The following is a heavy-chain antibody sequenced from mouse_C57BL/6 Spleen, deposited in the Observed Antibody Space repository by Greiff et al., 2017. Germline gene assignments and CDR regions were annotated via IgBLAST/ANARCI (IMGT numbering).Heavy chain of an antibody. D-gene: IGHD1-1*01. CDR1: GYTFTDYN. J-gene: IGHJ2*01. V-gene: IGHV1-18*01. CDR2: INPNNGGT. CDR3: ARSTVFTTVVADYFDY. Sequence: DVKLQESGPELVKPGASVKIPCKASGYTFTDYNMDWVKQSHGKSLEWIGDINPNNGGTIYNQKFKGKATLTVDKSSSTAYMELRSLTSEDTAVYYCARSTVFTTVVADYFDYWGQGTTLTVSS.